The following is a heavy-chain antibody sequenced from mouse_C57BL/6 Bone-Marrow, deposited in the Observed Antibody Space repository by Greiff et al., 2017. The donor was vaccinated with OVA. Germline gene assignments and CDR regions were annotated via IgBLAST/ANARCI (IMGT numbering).Heavy chain of an antibody. D-gene: IGHD2-5*01. J-gene: IGHJ4*01. CDR1: GYTFTEYT. V-gene: IGHV1-62-2*01. CDR3: ARHEDRGYYSNYGYAMDY. CDR2: FYPGSGSI. Sequence: VKLMESGAELVKPGASVKLSCQASGYTFTEYTIHWVKQTPGQGLEWIGWFYPGSGSIKYNEKFKDKAKLTAAKSSSTVYMELSRLTSEDSAVYFCARHEDRGYYSNYGYAMDYWGQGTSVTVSS.